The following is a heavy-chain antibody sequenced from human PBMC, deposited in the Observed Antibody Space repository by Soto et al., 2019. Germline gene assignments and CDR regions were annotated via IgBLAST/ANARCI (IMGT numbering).Heavy chain of an antibody. CDR1: GYSFTSYW. Sequence: RGAPKISCKGSGYSFTSYWIGWVPQMLGKGLEWMGIIYPGVSDTSYSPSFQCQVTISADKSISTAYLQWSSLKASDTAMYYCARSSNYYHYYMDVWGKGTTVTVSS. D-gene: IGHD6-19*01. CDR3: ARSSNYYHYYMDV. J-gene: IGHJ6*03. V-gene: IGHV5-51*01. CDR2: IYPGVSDT.